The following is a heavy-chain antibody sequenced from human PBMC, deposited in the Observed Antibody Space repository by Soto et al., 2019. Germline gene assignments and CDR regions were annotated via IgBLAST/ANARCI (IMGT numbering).Heavy chain of an antibody. CDR1: GFTFSSYG. V-gene: IGHV3-30*18. J-gene: IGHJ2*01. Sequence: GESLKISCAASGFTFSSYGMHWVRQAPGKGLEWVAVISYDGSNKYYADSVKGRFTISRDNSKNTLYLQMNSLRAEDTAVYYCAKDSRQLVLGWYFDLWGRGTLVTVSS. CDR2: ISYDGSNK. CDR3: AKDSRQLVLGWYFDL. D-gene: IGHD6-13*01.